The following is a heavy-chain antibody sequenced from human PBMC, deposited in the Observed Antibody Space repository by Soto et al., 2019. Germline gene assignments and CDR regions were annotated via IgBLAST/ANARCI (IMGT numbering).Heavy chain of an antibody. CDR2: IWYDGSQK. V-gene: IGHV3-33*01. D-gene: IGHD3-16*02. CDR1: GFTFTNYG. J-gene: IGHJ4*02. CDR3: ARDLSGPLDY. Sequence: QVHLVESGGGVVQPGTSLRLSCAASGFTFTNYGMHWVRQAPGKGLEWVALIWYDGSQKFYADSVKGRFTISRDTSKNTLYLQINSLRAEDTSVYFCARDLSGPLDYWGQGTLLTVSS.